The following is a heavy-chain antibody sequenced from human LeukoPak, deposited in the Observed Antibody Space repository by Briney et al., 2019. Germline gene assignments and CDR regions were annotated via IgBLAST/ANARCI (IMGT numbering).Heavy chain of an antibody. Sequence: QAGGSLGLSCAASGFTFSGSAMHWVRQASGKGLEWVGRIRSKANSYATAYAASVKGRFTISRDDSKNTAYLQMNSLKTEDTAVYYCTSAGVATSYYYYYMDVWGKGTTVTVSS. D-gene: IGHD5-12*01. J-gene: IGHJ6*03. CDR2: IRSKANSYAT. CDR3: TSAGVATSYYYYYMDV. V-gene: IGHV3-73*01. CDR1: GFTFSGSA.